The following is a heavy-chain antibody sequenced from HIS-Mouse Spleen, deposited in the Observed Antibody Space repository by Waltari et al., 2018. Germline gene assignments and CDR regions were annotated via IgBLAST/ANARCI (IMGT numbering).Heavy chain of an antibody. V-gene: IGHV4-39*07. CDR2: IYYGGST. J-gene: IGHJ2*01. Sequence: QLQLQASGPGLVKPSETLSLTCTVSGGSISSSSYYCGWIRQPPGKGLEWSGSIYYGGSTYYNPSLKSRVTISVDTSKNQCALKLSSVTAADTAVYYCAREIPYSSSWYDWYFDLWGRGTLVTVSS. D-gene: IGHD6-13*01. CDR1: GGSISSSSYY. CDR3: AREIPYSSSWYDWYFDL.